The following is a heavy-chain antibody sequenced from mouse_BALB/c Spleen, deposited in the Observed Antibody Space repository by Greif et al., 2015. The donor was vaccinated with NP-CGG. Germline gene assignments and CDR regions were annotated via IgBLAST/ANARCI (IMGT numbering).Heavy chain of an antibody. J-gene: IGHJ2*01. V-gene: IGHV5-4*02. CDR1: GFTFSDYY. CDR3: ARSYDGYSLFDY. D-gene: IGHD2-3*01. Sequence: EVQGVESGGGLVKPGGSLKLSCAASGFTFSDYYMYWVRQTPEKRLEWVATISDGGSYTYYPDSVKGRFTISRDNAKNNLYLQMSSLKSEDTAMYYCARSYDGYSLFDYWGQGTTLTVSS. CDR2: ISDGGSYT.